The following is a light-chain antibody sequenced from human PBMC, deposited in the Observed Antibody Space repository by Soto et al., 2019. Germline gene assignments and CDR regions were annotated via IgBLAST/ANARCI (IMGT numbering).Light chain of an antibody. Sequence: EIVLTQSPATLSLSPGERATLSCRASQSVSSYLAWYQQKPGQAPRLLIYDASNRATGIPARFSGSGSGTAFPPTTRCLAPEDFPFFYCQQRSICPLTSGKGTKGKT. CDR2: DAS. CDR3: QQRSICPLT. V-gene: IGKV3-11*01. CDR1: QSVSSY. J-gene: IGKJ1*01.